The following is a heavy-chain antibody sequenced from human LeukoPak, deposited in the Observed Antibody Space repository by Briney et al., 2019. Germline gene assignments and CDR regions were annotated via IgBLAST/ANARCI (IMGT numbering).Heavy chain of an antibody. CDR3: AKDPVGYYYDSSGYPTHFDY. J-gene: IGHJ4*02. CDR2: IKQDGSEK. Sequence: GGSLRLSCAASGFTFSSYWMSWVRQAPGKGLEWVANIKQDGSEKYYVDSVKGRFTISRDNSKNTLYLQMNSLRAEDTAVYYCAKDPVGYYYDSSGYPTHFDYWGQGTLVTVSS. D-gene: IGHD3-22*01. V-gene: IGHV3-7*01. CDR1: GFTFSSYW.